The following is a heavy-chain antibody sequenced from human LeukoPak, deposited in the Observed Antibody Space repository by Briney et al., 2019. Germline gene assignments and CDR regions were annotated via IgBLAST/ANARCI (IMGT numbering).Heavy chain of an antibody. Sequence: SETLSLTCGASGGSVSSTNWWTWIRQPPGKGLEWIGEVHLDGRTNFNPSLKSRLTMSVDLSENHVSLKLTSVTAADTAVYYCAREGGFYRPLDYSGQGTLVTVSS. D-gene: IGHD6-25*01. V-gene: IGHV4-4*02. CDR3: AREGGFYRPLDY. CDR1: GGSVSSTNW. CDR2: VHLDGRT. J-gene: IGHJ4*02.